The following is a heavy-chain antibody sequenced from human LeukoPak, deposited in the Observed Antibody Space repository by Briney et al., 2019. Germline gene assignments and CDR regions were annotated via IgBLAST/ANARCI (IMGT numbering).Heavy chain of an antibody. V-gene: IGHV4-39*07. CDR3: AVGYCSSTSCYDEVVAMDV. J-gene: IGHJ6*03. Sequence: SETLSLTCTVSGGSISSSSYYRGWIRQPPGKGLEWIGSIYYSGSTYYNPSLKSRVTISVDTSKNQFSLKLSSVTAADTAVYYCAVGYCSSTSCYDEVVAMDVWGKGTTVTVSS. D-gene: IGHD2-2*01. CDR2: IYYSGST. CDR1: GGSISSSSYY.